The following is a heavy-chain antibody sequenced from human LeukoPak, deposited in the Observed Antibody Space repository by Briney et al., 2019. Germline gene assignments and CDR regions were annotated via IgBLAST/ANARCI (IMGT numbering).Heavy chain of an antibody. CDR3: ARGLGIAAAGNLID. CDR1: GGTFSSYA. D-gene: IGHD6-13*01. Sequence: GASVKVSCKASGGTFSSYAISCVRQAPGQGLEWMGGIIPIFGTANYAQKFQGRVTITADESTSTAYMELSSLRSEDTAVYYCARGLGIAAAGNLIDWGQGTLVTVSS. J-gene: IGHJ4*02. V-gene: IGHV1-69*13. CDR2: IIPIFGTA.